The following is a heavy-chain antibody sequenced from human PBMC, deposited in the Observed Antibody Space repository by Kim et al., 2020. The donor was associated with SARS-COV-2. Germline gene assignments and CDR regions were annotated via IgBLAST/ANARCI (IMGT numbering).Heavy chain of an antibody. V-gene: IGHV1-2*02. Sequence: ASVKVSCKASGYTFTGYYMHWVRQAPGQGLEWMGWINPNSGGTNYAQKFQGRVTMTRDTSISTAYMELSRLRSDDTAVYYCARDRGGGTVTTPSADDAFDIWGQGTMVTVSS. D-gene: IGHD4-17*01. J-gene: IGHJ3*02. CDR1: GYTFTGYY. CDR2: INPNSGGT. CDR3: ARDRGGGTVTTPSADDAFDI.